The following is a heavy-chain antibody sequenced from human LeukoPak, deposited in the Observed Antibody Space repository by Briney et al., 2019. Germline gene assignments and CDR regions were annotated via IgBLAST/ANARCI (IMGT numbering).Heavy chain of an antibody. V-gene: IGHV3-33*01. D-gene: IGHD3-10*01. CDR2: IWYDGSNK. J-gene: IGHJ4*02. CDR3: ARDRRCYYGSGSYWADY. Sequence: GGSLRLSCAASGFTFSSYGMHWVRPAPGKGLEWVAVIWYDGSNKYYADSVKGRFTISRDNSKNTLYLPMNSLRAEDTAVYYCARDRRCYYGSGSYWADYWGQGTLVTVSS. CDR1: GFTFSSYG.